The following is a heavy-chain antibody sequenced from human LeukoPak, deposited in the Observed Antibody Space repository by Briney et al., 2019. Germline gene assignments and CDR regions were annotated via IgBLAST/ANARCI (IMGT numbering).Heavy chain of an antibody. V-gene: IGHV1-18*01. J-gene: IGHJ6*03. CDR3: ARDRWFGESYYMDV. Sequence: EASVKVSCNASGYTFTNYGISWVRQAPGQGLEWMGWISTYNGNTNYAQKFQGRVTMTTDTSTSTAYMELRSLRSDDTAVYYCARDRWFGESYYMDVWGKGTTVIISS. CDR2: ISTYNGNT. CDR1: GYTFTNYG. D-gene: IGHD3-10*01.